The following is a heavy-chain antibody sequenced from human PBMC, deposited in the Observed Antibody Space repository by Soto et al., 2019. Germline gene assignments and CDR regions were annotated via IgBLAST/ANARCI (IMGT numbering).Heavy chain of an antibody. CDR3: AKRGTATTGVRTYYFDA. Sequence: GGSLRLSCAASGFTFSTYAMSWVRQAPGKGLEWVSVINNAGGTYYADSVKGRFTISRDNSKSTLSLQMNSLRAEDTAVYYCAKRGTATTGVRTYYFDAWGQGALVTVSS. CDR2: INNAGGT. CDR1: GFTFSTYA. V-gene: IGHV3-23*01. J-gene: IGHJ4*02. D-gene: IGHD6-13*01.